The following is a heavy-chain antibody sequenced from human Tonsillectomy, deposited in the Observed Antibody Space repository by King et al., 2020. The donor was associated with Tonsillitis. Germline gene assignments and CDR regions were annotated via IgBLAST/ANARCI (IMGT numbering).Heavy chain of an antibody. CDR3: ARDAFAGYYGGPQIDY. Sequence: QLVQSGVEVKKPGASVKVSCKASGYTFTSYGISWVRQAPGQGLEWMGWISGYNGKTKYVQKFQGRVTMTTDTSTTTAYMELRSLRSDDTAVYYCARDAFAGYYGGPQIDYWGQGALVTVSS. CDR2: ISGYNGKT. D-gene: IGHD4-23*01. CDR1: GYTFTSYG. V-gene: IGHV1-18*01. J-gene: IGHJ4*02.